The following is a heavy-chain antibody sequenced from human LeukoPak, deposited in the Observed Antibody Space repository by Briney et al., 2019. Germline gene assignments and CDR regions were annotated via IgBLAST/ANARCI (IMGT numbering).Heavy chain of an antibody. Sequence: GGSLRLSCAASGFTFSSYWMHWVRQVPGKGLVWVSRINPGGSSTAYADSVKGRFTISRDNAKNSLYLQMNSLRAEDTAVYYCARGGGSRDGLTTSFDYWGQGTVVTVSS. CDR2: INPGGSST. V-gene: IGHV3-74*01. CDR3: ARGGGSRDGLTTSFDY. D-gene: IGHD5-24*01. CDR1: GFTFSSYW. J-gene: IGHJ4*02.